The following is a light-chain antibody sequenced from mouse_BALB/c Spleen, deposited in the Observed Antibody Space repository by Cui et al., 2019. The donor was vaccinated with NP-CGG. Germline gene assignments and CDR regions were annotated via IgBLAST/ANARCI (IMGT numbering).Light chain of an antibody. CDR2: GTN. Sequence: QASVTQQSSPTTSPGETVTLTCRSSTGAVTTINYANWVQEKPDHLFTGLIGGTNNRAPGVPARFSGSLIGDKAALTITGAQTEDEAKYFCALWYSNHWVFGGGTKLTVL. CDR1: TGAVTTINY. J-gene: IGLJ1*01. CDR3: ALWYSNHWV. V-gene: IGLV1*01.